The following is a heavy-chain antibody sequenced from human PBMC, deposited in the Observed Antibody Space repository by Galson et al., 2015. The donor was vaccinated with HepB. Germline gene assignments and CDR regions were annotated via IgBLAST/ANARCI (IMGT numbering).Heavy chain of an antibody. Sequence: SVKVSCKASGYTFTSYGLSWVRQAPGQGLEWMGWISAYNGNTNYAQKLQGRVTMTTGTSTSTAYMELRSLRSDDTAVYYCARAPLDSYYYYGMDVWGQGTTVTVSS. V-gene: IGHV1-18*04. CDR1: GYTFTSYG. J-gene: IGHJ6*02. CDR3: ARAPLDSYYYYGMDV. CDR2: ISAYNGNT.